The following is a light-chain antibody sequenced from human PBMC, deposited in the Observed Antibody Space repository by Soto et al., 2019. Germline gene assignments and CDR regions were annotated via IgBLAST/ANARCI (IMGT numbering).Light chain of an antibody. J-gene: IGLJ3*02. CDR1: SSDVGAYNY. CDR3: TSYAGSNIWV. CDR2: EVT. V-gene: IGLV2-8*01. Sequence: QSALTQPPSASGSPGQSVTISCTGTSSDVGAYNYVSWYQQYPGKAPKLMIYEVTKRPSGVPDRFYGSKSGKTASLTVSGLQPEDEAEYHCTSYAGSNIWVFGGGTKLTVL.